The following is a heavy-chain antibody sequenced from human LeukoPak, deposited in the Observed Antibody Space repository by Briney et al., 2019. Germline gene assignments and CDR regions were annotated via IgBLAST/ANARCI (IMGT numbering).Heavy chain of an antibody. CDR3: AGGEYDFWSGYYLGGLY. CDR2: ISYDGSNK. V-gene: IGHV3-30-3*01. J-gene: IGHJ4*02. D-gene: IGHD3-3*01. Sequence: PGGSLRLSCTASGFTFSNYAMHWVRQAPGKGLEWVAVISYDGSNKYYADSVKGRFTISRDNSKNTLYLQMNSLRAEDTAVNYCAGGEYDFWSGYYLGGLYWGQGTLVTVSS. CDR1: GFTFSNYA.